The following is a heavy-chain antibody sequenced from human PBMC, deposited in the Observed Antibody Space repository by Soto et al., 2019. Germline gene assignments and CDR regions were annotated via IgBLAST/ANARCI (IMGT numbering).Heavy chain of an antibody. J-gene: IGHJ4*02. D-gene: IGHD4-17*01. CDR2: INAGNGNT. Sequence: ASVKVSFKASGYTFTSYAMHWVRQAPGQRLEWMGWINAGNGNTKYPQKFQGRVTITRDTSASTAYMELSSLRSEDTAVYYCARINGDYFLELGYWGQGTLVTVSS. CDR3: ARINGDYFLELGY. CDR1: GYTFTSYA. V-gene: IGHV1-3*01.